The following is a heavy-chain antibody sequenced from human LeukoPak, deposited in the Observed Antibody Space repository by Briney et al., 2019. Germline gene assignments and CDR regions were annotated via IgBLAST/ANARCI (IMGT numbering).Heavy chain of an antibody. CDR2: MNPNSGNT. CDR3: AATISADTDYYGMDV. CDR1: GYTFTNYD. V-gene: IGHV1-8*01. J-gene: IGHJ6*02. D-gene: IGHD6-13*01. Sequence: GASVKVSCKASGYTFTNYDVIWVRQATGQGLEWMGWMNPNSGNTGYAQKFQGRVTMTRDTSISTAYMELSSLRSEDTAVYYCAATISADTDYYGMDVWGQGTTVTVSS.